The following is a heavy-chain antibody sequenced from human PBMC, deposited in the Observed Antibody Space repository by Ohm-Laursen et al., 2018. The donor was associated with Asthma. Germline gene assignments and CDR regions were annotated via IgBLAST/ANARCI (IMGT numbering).Heavy chain of an antibody. CDR2: IYYSGST. D-gene: IGHD3-22*01. V-gene: IGHV4-31*03. Sequence: TLSLTCTVSGGSISSGGYYWSWIRQHPGKGLEWIGYIYYSGSTYYNPSLKSRVTISVDTSKNQFSLKLSSVTAADTAVYYCARAGHYYDSSGLFDYWGQGTLVTVSS. CDR3: ARAGHYYDSSGLFDY. J-gene: IGHJ4*02. CDR1: GGSISSGGYY.